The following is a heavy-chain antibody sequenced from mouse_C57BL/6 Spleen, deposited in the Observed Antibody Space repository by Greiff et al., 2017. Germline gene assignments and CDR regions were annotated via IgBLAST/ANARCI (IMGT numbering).Heavy chain of an antibody. CDR3: ARHIYYDYEGYYAMDY. Sequence: QVQLKESGAELVKPGASVKLSCKASGYTFTEYTIHWVKQRSGQGLEWIGWFYPGSGSIKYNEKFKDKATLTADKSSSTVYMELSRLTSEDSAVXFCARHIYYDYEGYYAMDYWGQGTSVTVSS. CDR1: GYTFTEYT. CDR2: FYPGSGSI. V-gene: IGHV1-62-2*01. J-gene: IGHJ4*01. D-gene: IGHD2-4*01.